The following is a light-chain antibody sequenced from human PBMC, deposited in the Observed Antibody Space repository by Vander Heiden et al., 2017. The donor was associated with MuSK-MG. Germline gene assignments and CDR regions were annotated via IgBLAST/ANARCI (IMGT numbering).Light chain of an antibody. CDR3: QQDDNLPLT. V-gene: IGKV1-33*01. Sequence: DIQLTQSPSSLSASVGDRVTITCQASQDISNYLNWYQQKPGKAPKLLIYDASNLETGVPSRFSGSGSGIDFTFTISSLQPEDIATYYCQQDDNLPLTFGGGTKVEIK. CDR1: QDISNY. CDR2: DAS. J-gene: IGKJ4*01.